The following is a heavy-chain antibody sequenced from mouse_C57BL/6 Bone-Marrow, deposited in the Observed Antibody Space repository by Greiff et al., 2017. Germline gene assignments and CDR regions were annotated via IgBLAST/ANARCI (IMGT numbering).Heavy chain of an antibody. CDR3: ARQDYYGSSVDY. D-gene: IGHD1-1*01. V-gene: IGHV5-6*01. CDR1: GFTFSSYG. Sequence: EVKLVESGGDLVKPGGSLKLSCAASGFTFSSYGMSWVRQTPDKRLEWVATISSGGSYTYYPDSVKGRFTISRDNAKNTLYLQMSSLKSEDTAMYYCARQDYYGSSVDYWGQGTTLTVSS. CDR2: ISSGGSYT. J-gene: IGHJ2*01.